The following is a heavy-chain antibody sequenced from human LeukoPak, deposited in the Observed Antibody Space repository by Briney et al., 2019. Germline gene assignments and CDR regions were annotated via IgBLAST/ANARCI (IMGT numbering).Heavy chain of an antibody. CDR3: ASGGSSSWYSAAFDY. Sequence: ASVKVSCTASGYTFTSYYMHWVRQAPGQGLEWMGIINPSGGSTSYAQKFQGRVTMTRDMSTSTVYMELSSLRSEDTAVYYCASGGSSSWYSAAFDYWGQGTLVTVSS. CDR2: INPSGGST. CDR1: GYTFTSYY. D-gene: IGHD6-13*01. V-gene: IGHV1-46*01. J-gene: IGHJ4*02.